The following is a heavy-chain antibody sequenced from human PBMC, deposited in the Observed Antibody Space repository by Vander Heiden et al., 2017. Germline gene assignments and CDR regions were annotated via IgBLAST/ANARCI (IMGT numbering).Heavy chain of an antibody. CDR3: ARRVRHCSSTSCQLDY. CDR2: VFYSGNT. CDR1: GCSIRSTSYY. J-gene: IGHJ4*02. D-gene: IGHD2-2*01. V-gene: IGHV4-39*01. Sequence: LQLQASGPGLVKPSGTLSLTCTVSGCSIRSTSYYWGWIRQPPGKGLEWIGRVFYSGNTYYNPSLKSRVTISVDTSKNQFSLKLNSVTAADTAVYYCARRVRHCSSTSCQLDYWGQGTLVSVSS.